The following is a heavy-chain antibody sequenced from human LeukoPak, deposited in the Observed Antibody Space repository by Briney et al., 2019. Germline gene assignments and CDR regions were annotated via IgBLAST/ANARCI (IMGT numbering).Heavy chain of an antibody. CDR2: IYTSGST. CDR3: AREGGYCTNGVCYRGSFDY. J-gene: IGHJ4*02. D-gene: IGHD2-8*01. CDR1: GGSISSGSYY. Sequence: SETLSLTCTVSGGSISSGSYYWSWIRQPAGKGLEWIGRIYTSGSTNYNPSLKSRVTISVDTSKNQFSLKLSSVTAADTAVYYCAREGGYCTNGVCYRGSFDYWGQGTLVTVSS. V-gene: IGHV4-61*02.